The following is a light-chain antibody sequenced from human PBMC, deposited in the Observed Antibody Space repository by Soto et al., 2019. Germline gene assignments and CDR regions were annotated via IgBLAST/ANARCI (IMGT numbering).Light chain of an antibody. V-gene: IGKV3-20*01. CDR1: QSVSSSD. J-gene: IGKJ1*01. CDR3: QQYATSRT. CDR2: GTS. Sequence: EIVLTQFPGTLSLSPGERATLSCRASQSVSSSDLAWYQQKPGQAPRLLIYGTSNRATGIPDRFSGSGSGTDFTLTISGLEPEDFAVYYCQQYATSRTFGQGTKVEMK.